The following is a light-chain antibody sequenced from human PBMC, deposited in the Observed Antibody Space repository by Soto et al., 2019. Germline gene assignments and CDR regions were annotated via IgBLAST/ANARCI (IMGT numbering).Light chain of an antibody. J-gene: IGKJ4*01. CDR1: PSVSGY. CDR3: QQRSNWPST. CDR2: DAS. Sequence: EIVVTQSPATLSLSPGNRATLSCRASPSVSGYLAWYQQKPGQAPRLLIYDASNRATGIPARFSGSVAGTDFTLTLTSLEPEDFAVYSCQQRSNWPSTFGGGTKVEL. V-gene: IGKV3-11*01.